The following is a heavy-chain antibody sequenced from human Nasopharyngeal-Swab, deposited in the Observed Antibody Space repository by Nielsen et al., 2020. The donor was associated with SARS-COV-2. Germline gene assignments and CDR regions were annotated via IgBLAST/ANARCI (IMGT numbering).Heavy chain of an antibody. CDR3: ARDSPVYCSSTSCYLD. CDR1: GFTFSSYA. Sequence: GGSLRLSCSASGFTFSSYAMHWVRQAPGKGLEYVSAISSNGGSTYYADSVKGRFTISRDNSKNTLYLQMSSLRAEDTAVYYCARDSPVYCSSTSCYLDWGQGTLVTVSS. V-gene: IGHV3-64D*06. J-gene: IGHJ4*02. CDR2: ISSNGGST. D-gene: IGHD2-2*01.